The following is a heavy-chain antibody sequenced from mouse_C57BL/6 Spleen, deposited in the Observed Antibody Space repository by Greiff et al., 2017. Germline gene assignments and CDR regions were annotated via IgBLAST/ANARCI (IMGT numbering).Heavy chain of an antibody. CDR2: INPSSGYT. D-gene: IGHD2-5*01. Sequence: QVQLQQSGAELARPGASVKMSCKASGYTFTSYTMHWVKQRPGQGLEWIGYINPSSGYTKYNQKFKDKATLTADKSSSTAYMQLSSLTSEDSAVYYCARPSNYEWFAYWGQGTLVTVSA. CDR1: GYTFTSYT. CDR3: ARPSNYEWFAY. V-gene: IGHV1-4*01. J-gene: IGHJ3*01.